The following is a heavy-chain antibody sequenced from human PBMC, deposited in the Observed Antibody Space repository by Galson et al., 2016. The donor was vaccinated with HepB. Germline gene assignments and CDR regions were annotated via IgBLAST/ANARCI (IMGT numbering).Heavy chain of an antibody. CDR3: ARAGGGETFPGYYYYYYGMDV. Sequence: SVKVSCKGSRYTFTSYFMHWVRQAPGQGLEWMGIINPRGGSTNYSQKFHDRVTMTSDTSTSTVYMELSSLSSEDTGIYYCARAGGGETFPGYYYYYYGMDVWGQGTTVTVSS. D-gene: IGHD3-16*01. CDR1: RYTFTSYF. CDR2: INPRGGST. J-gene: IGHJ6*02. V-gene: IGHV1-46*01.